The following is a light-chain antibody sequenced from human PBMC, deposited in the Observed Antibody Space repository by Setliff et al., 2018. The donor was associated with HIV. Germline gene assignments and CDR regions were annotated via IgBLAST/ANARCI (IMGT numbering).Light chain of an antibody. Sequence: QSALTQPGSVSGSPGQSITISCTGTSSDVGGYNYVSWYQQHPGKAPKLMIYDVSERPSGVPDRFSGSKSGNTASLTISGLQAEDEADYYCCSFAGTFVVFGGGT. V-gene: IGLV2-11*01. CDR3: CSFAGTFVV. CDR1: SSDVGGYNY. CDR2: DVS. J-gene: IGLJ2*01.